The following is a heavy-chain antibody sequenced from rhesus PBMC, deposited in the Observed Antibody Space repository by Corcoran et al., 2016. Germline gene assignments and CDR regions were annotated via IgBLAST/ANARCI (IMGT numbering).Heavy chain of an antibody. D-gene: IGHD3-28*01. Sequence: VQLVQSGTEVKRPGESLRIYCKTSGYGFTINWISWVRQMPGKGLQLVWIIFTCDSHTRYNPSFQCHVTLLADKSISTTYRQWSSRKASDTATYYCAKAYYDRGYLIDYWGQVVLVTVSS. CDR3: AKAYYDRGYLIDY. CDR2: IFTCDSHT. V-gene: IGHV5S1*01. J-gene: IGHJ4*01. CDR1: GYGFTINW.